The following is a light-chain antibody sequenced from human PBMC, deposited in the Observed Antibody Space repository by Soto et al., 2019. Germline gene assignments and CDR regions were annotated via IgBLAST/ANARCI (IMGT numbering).Light chain of an antibody. Sequence: DIQMTQFPSNLAASVGDRVTITCRASQNINRWLAWYQQRPGKAPDLLIHKASTLEVGVPSRFSCSASGTEFTLTIISLQPDDFAVYFCLQYNVYPLSFGGGTKVEIK. J-gene: IGKJ4*01. V-gene: IGKV1-5*03. CDR3: LQYNVYPLS. CDR2: KAS. CDR1: QNINRW.